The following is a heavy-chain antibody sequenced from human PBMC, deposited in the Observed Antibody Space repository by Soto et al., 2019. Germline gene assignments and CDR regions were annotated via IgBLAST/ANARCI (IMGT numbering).Heavy chain of an antibody. CDR2: IWYDGSNK. CDR1: GFTFSSYG. D-gene: IGHD3-22*01. Sequence: GGSLRLSCAASGFTFSSYGMHWVRQASGKGLEWVAVIWYDGSNKYYADSVKGRFTISRDNSKNTLYLQMNSLRAEDTAVYYCARDRYEITMMHRNWFDPWGQGTLVTVSS. CDR3: ARDRYEITMMHRNWFDP. J-gene: IGHJ5*02. V-gene: IGHV3-33*01.